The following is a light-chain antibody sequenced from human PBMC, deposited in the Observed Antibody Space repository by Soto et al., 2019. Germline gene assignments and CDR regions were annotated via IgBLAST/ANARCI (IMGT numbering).Light chain of an antibody. V-gene: IGKV3-11*01. J-gene: IGKJ5*01. CDR1: PSVTNF. Sequence: EVVVTQSPATLSLSPGERATLSCRDSPSVTNFLAWYQQKPGQAPWLLIYGAFNRATGIPARFSGSVSGTDFTLTISSLETEDSAVYDGQQRNVWPPVTFGQGTRLEIK. CDR2: GAF. CDR3: QQRNVWPPVT.